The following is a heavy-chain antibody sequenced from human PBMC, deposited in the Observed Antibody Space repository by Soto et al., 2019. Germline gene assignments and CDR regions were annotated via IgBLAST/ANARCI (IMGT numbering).Heavy chain of an antibody. J-gene: IGHJ3*02. D-gene: IGHD4-17*01. CDR2: IKSKTDGGTT. Sequence: GGSLRLSCAASGFTFRNAWMSWVRQAPGKGLEWGGRIKSKTDGGTTDYAAPVKGRFTISRDDSKNTLYLQMNSLKTEDTAVYYCTTLDYGAFDIWGQGTMVTVSS. CDR1: GFTFRNAW. V-gene: IGHV3-15*01. CDR3: TTLDYGAFDI.